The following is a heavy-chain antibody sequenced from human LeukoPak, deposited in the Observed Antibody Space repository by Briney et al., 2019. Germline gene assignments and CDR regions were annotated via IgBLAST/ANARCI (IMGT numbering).Heavy chain of an antibody. D-gene: IGHD3-22*01. Sequence: GRSLRLSCAASGFTFSIYAMHWVRQVPGKGLEWVAVISYDGSNKYYADSVKARFTISRDNSKNTLYLQMNSLRAEDTAVYYCARRNHYDSKEIDYWGQGTLVTVSS. CDR1: GFTFSIYA. V-gene: IGHV3-30*04. CDR3: ARRNHYDSKEIDY. J-gene: IGHJ4*02. CDR2: ISYDGSNK.